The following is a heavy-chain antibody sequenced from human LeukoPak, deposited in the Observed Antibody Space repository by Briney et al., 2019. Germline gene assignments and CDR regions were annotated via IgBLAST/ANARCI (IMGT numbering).Heavy chain of an antibody. Sequence: PSETLSLTCTVSGGSISSYYWSWIRQPPGKGLEWIGYIYYSGSTNYNPSLKSRVTISVDTFKNQFSLKLSSVTAADTAVYYCARMPYCSSTSCANYYYYYGMDVWGQGTTVTVSS. CDR3: ARMPYCSSTSCANYYYYYGMDV. CDR1: GGSISSYY. V-gene: IGHV4-59*01. J-gene: IGHJ6*02. D-gene: IGHD2-2*01. CDR2: IYYSGST.